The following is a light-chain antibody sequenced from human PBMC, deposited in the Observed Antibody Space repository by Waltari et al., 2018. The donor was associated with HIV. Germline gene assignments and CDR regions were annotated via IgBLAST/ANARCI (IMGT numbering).Light chain of an antibody. CDR3: QQYNNWYT. CDR1: QSVSSN. CDR2: DAS. J-gene: IGKJ2*01. Sequence: EMVMTQSPATLSVSPGERATLSCRASQSVSSNLAWYQQKPGQAPRLLIYDASTRATGIPARFSGSGSGTEFTLTISSLQSEDSAVYYCQQYNNWYTFAQGTKLGSN. V-gene: IGKV3D-15*01.